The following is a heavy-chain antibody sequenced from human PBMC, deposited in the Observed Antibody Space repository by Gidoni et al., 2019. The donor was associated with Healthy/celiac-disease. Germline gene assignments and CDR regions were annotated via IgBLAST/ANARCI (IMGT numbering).Heavy chain of an antibody. CDR1: GGTFSSYA. J-gene: IGHJ5*02. Sequence: QVQLVQSGAEVKKPGSSVKVSCKASGGTFSSYAISWVRQAPGQGLEWMGRIIPILGIANYAQKFQGRVTITADKSTSTAYMELSSLRSEDTAVYYCARRRYCSSTSCLDWFDPWGQGTLVTVSS. CDR3: ARRRYCSSTSCLDWFDP. D-gene: IGHD2-2*01. V-gene: IGHV1-69*04. CDR2: IIPILGIA.